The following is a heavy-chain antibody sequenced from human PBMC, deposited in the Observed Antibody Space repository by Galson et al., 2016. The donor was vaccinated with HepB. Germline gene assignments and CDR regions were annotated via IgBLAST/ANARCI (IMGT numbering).Heavy chain of an antibody. CDR2: ITTYNGYT. CDR3: ARHYDNVWGSYRSGFGR. V-gene: IGHV1-18*01. D-gene: IGHD3-16*02. Sequence: SVKVSCKASGYTFTTFGISWVRQAPGQGLEWMGWITTYNGYTNYAQKFQGRVTMTTDTSTSTAYMELRSLRADDTAVYYCARHYDNVWGSYRSGFGRWGQGTLVTVSS. CDR1: GYTFTTFG. J-gene: IGHJ5*02.